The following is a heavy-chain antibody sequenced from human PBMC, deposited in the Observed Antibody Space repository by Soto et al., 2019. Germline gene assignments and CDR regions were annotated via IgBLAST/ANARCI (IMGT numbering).Heavy chain of an antibody. CDR2: ISYSGTT. CDR1: GDSFTSDYYY. Sequence: GPGVGKPSQTLSLPYIVSGDSFTSDYYYGFWIRQPPGKGLKWIGYISYSGTTSYNPSLKSRVLFSVDTSKKKFSLKLTSVTAADTAVYYCARSHDYSAYVVDCWGQGTLVTVSS. J-gene: IGHJ4*02. CDR3: ARSHDYSAYVVDC. V-gene: IGHV4-30-4*01. D-gene: IGHD4-17*01.